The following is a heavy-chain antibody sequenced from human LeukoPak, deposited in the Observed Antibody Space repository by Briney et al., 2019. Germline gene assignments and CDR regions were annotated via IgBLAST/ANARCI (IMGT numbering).Heavy chain of an antibody. CDR3: ARGGTSSSLAY. CDR1: RFTFSTYW. J-gene: IGHJ4*02. CDR2: ISSSSTI. Sequence: PGGSLRLSCAASRFTFSTYWMSWVRQAPGKGLEWVSYISSSSTISYADSVKGRFTISRDNANNSLYLQMNSLRDEDTAVYYCARGGTSSSLAYWGQGTLVTVSS. D-gene: IGHD4-23*01. V-gene: IGHV3-48*02.